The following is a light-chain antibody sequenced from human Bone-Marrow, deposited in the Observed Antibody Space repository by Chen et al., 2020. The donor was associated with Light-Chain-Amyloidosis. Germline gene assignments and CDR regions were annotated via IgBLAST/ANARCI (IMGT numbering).Light chain of an antibody. J-gene: IGLJ3*02. V-gene: IGLV6-57*01. CDR1: SGSIATNY. CDR2: EDD. Sequence: NFMLTQPHSESESPGKTVIISCTRSSGSIATNYVQWYQQRPGSSHTTVIYEDDQRPSGVPDRFSGSIDRSSNSASLTISGLKTEDEADYYCQSYQGSSQGVFGGGTKLTVL. CDR3: QSYQGSSQGV.